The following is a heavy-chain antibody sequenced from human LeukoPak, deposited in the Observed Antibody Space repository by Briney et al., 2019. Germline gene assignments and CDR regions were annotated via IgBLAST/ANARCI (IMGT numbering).Heavy chain of an antibody. CDR3: ARHAEYYGSGSYYLYYGMDV. J-gene: IGHJ6*04. Sequence: GESLRISFKGSGYSLTSYWISWVRPMPGKGLEWMGRIDPSDSYTNYSPSFQGHVTISADKSISTAYLQWSSLKASDTAMYYCARHAEYYGSGSYYLYYGMDVWGKGTTVTVSS. CDR1: GYSLTSYW. D-gene: IGHD3-10*01. V-gene: IGHV5-10-1*01. CDR2: IDPSDSYT.